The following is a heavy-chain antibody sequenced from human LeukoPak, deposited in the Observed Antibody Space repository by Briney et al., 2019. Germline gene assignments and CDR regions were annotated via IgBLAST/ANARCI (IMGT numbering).Heavy chain of an antibody. CDR2: FDPEDGET. Sequence: ASVKVSCKVSGYTLTELSMHWVRQAPGKGLEWMGGFDPEDGETIYAQKFQGRVTMTEDTSTDTAYMELSSLRSEDTAVYYCATGDPSLLWFGELYSYWGQGTLVTVSS. J-gene: IGHJ4*02. CDR3: ATGDPSLLWFGELYSY. V-gene: IGHV1-24*01. D-gene: IGHD3-10*01. CDR1: GYTLTELS.